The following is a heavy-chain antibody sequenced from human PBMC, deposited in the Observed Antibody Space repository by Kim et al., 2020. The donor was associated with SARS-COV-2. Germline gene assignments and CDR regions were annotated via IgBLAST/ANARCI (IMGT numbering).Heavy chain of an antibody. D-gene: IGHD2-21*01. Sequence: ASVKVSCKASGYTFTNYRVHWVRQAPGQRFEWMGRITPGGDTKYSQKFQDRVTITSDTSASTTPLEVSSLGSEDTAIYYCAKGAETSIPGAFDYWGQGVLVTVSS. J-gene: IGHJ4*02. CDR2: ITPGGDT. CDR1: GYTFTNYR. CDR3: AKGAETSIPGAFDY. V-gene: IGHV1-3*01.